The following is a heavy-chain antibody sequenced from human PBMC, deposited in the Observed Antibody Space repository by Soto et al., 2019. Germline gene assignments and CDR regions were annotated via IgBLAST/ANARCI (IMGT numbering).Heavy chain of an antibody. D-gene: IGHD3-22*01. CDR3: ARDRAQIPYYDSGGYFLCYYYYGMDV. Sequence: PGGSLRLSCAASGFTFSSYAMHWVRQAPGKGLEWVAVISYDGSNKYYADSVKGRFTISRDNSKNTLYLQMNSLRAEDTAVYYCARDRAQIPYYDSGGYFLCYYYYGMDVWGQGTTGTVSS. CDR2: ISYDGSNK. CDR1: GFTFSSYA. J-gene: IGHJ6*02. V-gene: IGHV3-30-3*01.